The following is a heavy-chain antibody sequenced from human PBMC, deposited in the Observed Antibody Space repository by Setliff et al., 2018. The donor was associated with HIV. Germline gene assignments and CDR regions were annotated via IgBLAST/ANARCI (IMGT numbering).Heavy chain of an antibody. V-gene: IGHV3-48*03. Sequence: AGGSLRLSCAASGFTFSSYEMNWVRQAPGKGLEWVSYSSGSGSAIYYADSVKCRFTISRDNAKNSLYLQMSSLRAEDTAVYYCARDFRRYFDYYYYGMDVWGQGTTVTVSS. CDR1: GFTFSSYE. CDR2: SSGSGSAI. CDR3: ARDFRRYFDYYYYGMDV. D-gene: IGHD3-9*01. J-gene: IGHJ6*02.